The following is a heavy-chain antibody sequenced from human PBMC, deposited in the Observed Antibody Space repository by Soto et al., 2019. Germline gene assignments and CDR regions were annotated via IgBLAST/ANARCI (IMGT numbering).Heavy chain of an antibody. CDR3: ATGSSLYWYFDL. CDR2: INAGNGNT. Sequence: GASVKVSCKASGYTFTSYTMHWVRQAPGQRLEWMGWINAGNGNTKYSQKFQGRVTITRDTSASTAYMELSSLRSEDTAVYYCATGSSLYWYFDLWGRGSLVTVSS. CDR1: GYTFTSYT. J-gene: IGHJ2*01. D-gene: IGHD6-13*01. V-gene: IGHV1-3*01.